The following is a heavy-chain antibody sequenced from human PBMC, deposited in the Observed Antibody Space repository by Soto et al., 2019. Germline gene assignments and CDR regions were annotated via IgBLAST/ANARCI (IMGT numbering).Heavy chain of an antibody. CDR2: IIPIFGTA. CDR1: GGTFSSYA. J-gene: IGHJ4*02. Sequence: QVQLVQSGAEVKKPGSSVKVSCKASGGTFSSYAISWVRQAPGQGLEWMGGIIPIFGTANYAQKLQGRVTITGDEARSTAYMEMSSLRSEDTAVYYCARRVYSDSSGYYSYYFDYWGQGTLVTVST. V-gene: IGHV1-69*01. D-gene: IGHD3-22*01. CDR3: ARRVYSDSSGYYSYYFDY.